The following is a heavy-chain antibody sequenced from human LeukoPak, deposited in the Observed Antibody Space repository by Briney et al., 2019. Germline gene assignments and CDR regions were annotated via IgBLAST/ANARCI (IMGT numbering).Heavy chain of an antibody. CDR3: TSDPTFYSGRYCFDY. D-gene: IGHD1-26*01. V-gene: IGHV1-58*01. CDR2: IVVGSGNT. CDR1: GFTFSNSA. Sequence: ASVKVSCKASGFTFSNSAVQWVRQARGQRLEWIGWIVVGSGNTNYAQKFQERVTITRDMSTSTAYMELSSLRSEDTAVYYCTSDPTFYSGRYCFDYWGQGTLVTVSS. J-gene: IGHJ4*02.